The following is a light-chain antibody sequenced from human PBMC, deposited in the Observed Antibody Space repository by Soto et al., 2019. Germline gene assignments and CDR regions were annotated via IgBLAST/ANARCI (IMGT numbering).Light chain of an antibody. V-gene: IGLV2-14*01. CDR3: SSYTNNSPYV. CDR2: GVT. J-gene: IGLJ1*01. Sequence: QSALTQPASVSGSPGQSVTISCTGTSSDVGGYNYVSWYQQLPGEAPKLIIYGVTDRPSGVSNRFSGSKSGNTASLTISGLQTEDEADYYCSSYTNNSPYVFGTGTKLTVL. CDR1: SSDVGGYNY.